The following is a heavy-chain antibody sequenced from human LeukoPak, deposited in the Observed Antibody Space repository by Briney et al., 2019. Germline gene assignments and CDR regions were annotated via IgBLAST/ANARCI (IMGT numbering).Heavy chain of an antibody. Sequence: GGSLRLSCAASGFTFSDHYMDWVRQAPGKGLEWVGRTRNKAKSYTTEYAASVKGRFTISRDDSKNSLYLQMNSLKTEDTALYYCARGGSSAFNYYYGLDVWGQGTTVTVSS. CDR3: ARGGSSAFNYYYGLDV. CDR2: TRNKAKSYTT. D-gene: IGHD1-26*01. V-gene: IGHV3-72*01. CDR1: GFTFSDHY. J-gene: IGHJ6*02.